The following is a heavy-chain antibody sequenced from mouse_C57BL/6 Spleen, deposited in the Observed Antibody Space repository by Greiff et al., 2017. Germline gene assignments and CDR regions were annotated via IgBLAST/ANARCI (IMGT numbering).Heavy chain of an antibody. CDR2: IAPNSGGT. V-gene: IGHV1-72*01. CDR1: GYTFTRYW. CDR3: ARYYDYDDWFAY. J-gene: IGHJ3*01. Sequence: QVQLQQPGAELVKPGASVKLSCKASGYTFTRYWMHWVKQRPGRGLEWIGRIAPNSGGTKYNEKFQSKATLTVDKPSSTAYMQLSSLTSEDSAVYECARYYDYDDWFAYWGQGTLVTVSA. D-gene: IGHD2-4*01.